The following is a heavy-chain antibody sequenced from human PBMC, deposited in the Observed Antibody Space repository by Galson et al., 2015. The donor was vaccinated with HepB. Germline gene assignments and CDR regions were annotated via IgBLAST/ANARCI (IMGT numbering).Heavy chain of an antibody. J-gene: IGHJ6*02. V-gene: IGHV3-9*01. Sequence: SLRLSCAASGFTFDDYAMHWVRQAPGKGLEWVSGISWNSGSIGYADSVKGRFTISRDNAKNSLYLQMNSLRAEDTALYYCAKDRHFDWLLFNREDYGMDVWGQGTTVTVSS. CDR1: GFTFDDYA. CDR2: ISWNSGSI. D-gene: IGHD3-9*01. CDR3: AKDRHFDWLLFNREDYGMDV.